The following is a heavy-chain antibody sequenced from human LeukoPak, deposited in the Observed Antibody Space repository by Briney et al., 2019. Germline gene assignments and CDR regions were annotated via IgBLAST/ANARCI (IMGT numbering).Heavy chain of an antibody. Sequence: ASVKVSCKASGYTFINFGISWVRQAPGQGLEWMGWISANNDDTNYAQKVQGRVTMTTDTSANTVYMELRSLGSDDTAVYYCARDSPTVGSGYPSRKINFPYYFDYWGQGTLVIVSS. D-gene: IGHD3-22*01. CDR3: ARDSPTVGSGYPSRKINFPYYFDY. CDR2: ISANNDDT. J-gene: IGHJ4*02. CDR1: GYTFINFG. V-gene: IGHV1-18*01.